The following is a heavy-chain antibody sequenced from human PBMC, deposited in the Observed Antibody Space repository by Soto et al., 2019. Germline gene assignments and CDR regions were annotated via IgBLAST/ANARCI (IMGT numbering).Heavy chain of an antibody. CDR1: GFTVSSNY. J-gene: IGHJ4*02. Sequence: GGSLRLSCAASGFTVSSNYMSWVRQAPGKGLEWVSVIYSGGSTYYADSVKGRFTISRDNSKNTLYLQMNSLRAEDTAVYYCARDREAVVVMTGELDYWGQGTLVTVSS. CDR2: IYSGGST. D-gene: IGHD3-22*01. CDR3: ARDREAVVVMTGELDY. V-gene: IGHV3-66*01.